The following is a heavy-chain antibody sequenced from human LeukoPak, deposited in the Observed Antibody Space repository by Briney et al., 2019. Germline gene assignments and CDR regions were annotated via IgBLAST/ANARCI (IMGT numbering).Heavy chain of an antibody. D-gene: IGHD3-10*01. CDR1: GGTFSSYA. Sequence: SVKVSCKASGGTFSSYAISWVRQAPGQGLEWMGGIIPILGTANYAQKFQGRVTITADESTSTAYMELSSLRSEDTAVYYCASRTGVNGVWFGEFFWGQGTLVTVSS. V-gene: IGHV1-69*01. J-gene: IGHJ4*02. CDR3: ASRTGVNGVWFGEFF. CDR2: IIPILGTA.